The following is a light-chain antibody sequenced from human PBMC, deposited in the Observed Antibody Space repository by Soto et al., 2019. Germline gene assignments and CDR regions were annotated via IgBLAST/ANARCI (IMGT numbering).Light chain of an antibody. CDR3: SSYTSRSTGVL. CDR2: DVT. Sequence: QSALTQPASVSGSPGQSITISCTGTSSDVGGYNYVSWYQQHPGQAPKVMIYDVTNRPSGVSNRFSGSKSGNTASLTISGLQAEDEADYYCSSYTSRSTGVLFGGGTKLTVL. CDR1: SSDVGGYNY. J-gene: IGLJ2*01. V-gene: IGLV2-14*03.